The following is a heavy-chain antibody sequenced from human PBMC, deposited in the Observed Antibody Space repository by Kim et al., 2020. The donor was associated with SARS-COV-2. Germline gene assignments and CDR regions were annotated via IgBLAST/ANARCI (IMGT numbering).Heavy chain of an antibody. CDR1: GGSISSYY. CDR2: IYYSGST. J-gene: IGHJ3*02. V-gene: IGHV4-59*13. D-gene: IGHD1-20*01. CDR3: ARERSRYNWNDGAFDI. Sequence: SETLSLTCTVSGGSISSYYWSWIRQPPGKGLEWIGYIYYSGSTNYNPSLKSRVTISVDTSKNQFSLKLSSVTAADTAVYYCARERSRYNWNDGAFDIWGQGTMVTVPS.